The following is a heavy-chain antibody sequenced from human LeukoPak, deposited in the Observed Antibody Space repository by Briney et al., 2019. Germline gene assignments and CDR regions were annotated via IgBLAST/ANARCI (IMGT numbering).Heavy chain of an antibody. V-gene: IGHV1-18*01. CDR2: ISAYNGNT. J-gene: IGHJ4*02. D-gene: IGHD3-9*01. CDR1: GYTFTSYG. Sequence: ASVKVSCKASGYTFTSYGISWVRQAPGQGLEWMGWISAYNGNTNYAQTLQGRVTMTTDTSTSTAYMELRKRISDDTAVYYGARPYYTILTGYYPYSFAYWGQGPLVTASS. CDR3: ARPYYTILTGYYPYSFAY.